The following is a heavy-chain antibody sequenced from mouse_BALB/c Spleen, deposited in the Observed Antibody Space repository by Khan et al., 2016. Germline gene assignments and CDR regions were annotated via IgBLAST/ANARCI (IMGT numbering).Heavy chain of an antibody. D-gene: IGHD2-3*01. CDR1: GFNIKDYY. CDR2: IDPENGNT. V-gene: IGHV14-1*02. Sequence: VQLQQSGAELVRPGALVKLSCKASGFNIKDYYMHWVKQRPEQGLEWIGWIDPENGNTIYDPKFQGQASITADTSSNTAYLQLSSLTSEDTAVYYGALDGSWFAYWGQGTLVTVSA. CDR3: ALDGSWFAY. J-gene: IGHJ3*01.